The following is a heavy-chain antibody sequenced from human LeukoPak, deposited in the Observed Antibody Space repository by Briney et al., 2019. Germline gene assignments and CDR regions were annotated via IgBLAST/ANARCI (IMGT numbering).Heavy chain of an antibody. J-gene: IGHJ3*02. Sequence: GGSLRLSCAASGFTFSSYTMNWVRQAPGKGLEWVSSMSSSSSYIYYADSVKGRFTISRDNAKNSLYLQMNSLRAEDTAVYYCAKARLRNDAFDIWGQGTRVTVSS. CDR2: MSSSSSYI. D-gene: IGHD4-17*01. V-gene: IGHV3-21*04. CDR3: AKARLRNDAFDI. CDR1: GFTFSSYT.